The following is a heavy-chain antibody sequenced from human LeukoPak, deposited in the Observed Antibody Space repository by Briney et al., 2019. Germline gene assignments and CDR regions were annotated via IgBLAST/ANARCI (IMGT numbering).Heavy chain of an antibody. V-gene: IGHV1-2*02. J-gene: IGHJ2*01. CDR2: IDPNSGGT. D-gene: IGHD3-10*01. CDR3: ARGRGTTMVRGVITNYFDL. Sequence: ASVRVSCRASGYTFTAHYIHWVRQTPGQGLEWMGWIDPNSGGTNYAQKFLGSVTMTGDTSINTAFMELSRLRSDDTAIYYCARGRGTTMVRGVITNYFDLWGRGSLVTVSS. CDR1: GYTFTAHY.